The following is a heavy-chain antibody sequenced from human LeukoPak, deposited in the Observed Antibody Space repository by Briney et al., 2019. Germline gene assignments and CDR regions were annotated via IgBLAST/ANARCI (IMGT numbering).Heavy chain of an antibody. CDR3: ARGRDNILTGYYYYLDY. J-gene: IGHJ4*02. D-gene: IGHD3-9*01. Sequence: SETLSLTCTVSGGSISSYYWIWIRQPPGKGLEWIGYIYYSGSTNYNPSLNSRVTISADTSKNQFSLKLSSVTAADTAVYYCARGRDNILTGYYYYLDYWGQGSLVTVSS. CDR1: GGSISSYY. CDR2: IYYSGST. V-gene: IGHV4-59*12.